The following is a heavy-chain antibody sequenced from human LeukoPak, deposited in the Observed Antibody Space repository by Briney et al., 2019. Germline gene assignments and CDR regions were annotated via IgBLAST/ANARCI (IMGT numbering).Heavy chain of an antibody. D-gene: IGHD1-26*01. CDR1: GLTFSSYS. V-gene: IGHV3-21*01. J-gene: IGHJ4*02. CDR2: ISSSSSYI. CDR3: ARGSSGATTVGVGDY. Sequence: GGSLRLSCAASGLTFSSYSMNWVRQAPGKGLEWVSSISSSSSYIYYADSVKGRFTISRDNAKNSLYLQMNSLRAEDTAVYYCARGSSGATTVGVGDYWGQGTLVTVSS.